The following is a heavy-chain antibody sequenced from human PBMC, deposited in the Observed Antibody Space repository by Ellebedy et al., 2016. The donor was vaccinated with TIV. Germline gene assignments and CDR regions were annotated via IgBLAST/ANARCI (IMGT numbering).Heavy chain of an antibody. CDR3: ARDRLHIHYDSSGYLDY. J-gene: IGHJ4*02. CDR2: ISYDGSNV. D-gene: IGHD3-22*01. V-gene: IGHV3-30-3*01. Sequence: SCKASGYTFTSYAMHWVRQAPGKGLEWVALISYDGSNVYYADSVKGRFTISRDTSKDTLYLQMNSLRAEDTAVYYCARDRLHIHYDSSGYLDYWGQGTLVTVSS. CDR1: GYTFTSYA.